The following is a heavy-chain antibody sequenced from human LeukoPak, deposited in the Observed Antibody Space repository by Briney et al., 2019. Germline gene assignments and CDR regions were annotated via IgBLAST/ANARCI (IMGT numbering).Heavy chain of an antibody. D-gene: IGHD3-10*01. CDR2: ISAYNGNT. CDR3: AAGTMGRYYYYGMDV. CDR1: GYTFTSYG. J-gene: IGHJ6*02. Sequence: ASVKVSCKASGYTFTSYGISWVRQAPGQGLEWMGWISAYNGNTNYAQKLQGRVTMTTDTSTSTAYMELSSLRSEDTAVYYCAAGTMGRYYYYGMDVWGQGTTVTVSS. V-gene: IGHV1-18*01.